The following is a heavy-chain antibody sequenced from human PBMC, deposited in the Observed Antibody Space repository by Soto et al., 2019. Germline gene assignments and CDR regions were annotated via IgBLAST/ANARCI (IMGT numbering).Heavy chain of an antibody. CDR2: IRSKANSYAT. J-gene: IGHJ4*02. V-gene: IGHV3-73*02. CDR1: GFTFSGSA. Sequence: EVQLVESGGGLVQPGGSLKLSCAASGFTFSGSAMHWVRQASGKGLEWVGRIRSKANSYATAYAASVKGRFTVSRDDSNNTAYLQLSSQKTEDTAVYYCTPEGAGFDYWGQGTLVTVSS. CDR3: TPEGAGFDY. D-gene: IGHD1-26*01.